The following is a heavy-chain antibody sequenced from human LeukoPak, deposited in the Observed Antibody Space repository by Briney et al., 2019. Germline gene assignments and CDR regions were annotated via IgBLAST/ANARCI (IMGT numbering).Heavy chain of an antibody. Sequence: ASVKVSCKASGGTFSSYAISWVRQAPGQGLEWMGGIIPIFGTANYAQKFQGRVTITADESTSTAYMELSSLRSEDTAVDYCARRWNRQPFDISGQGTMVTVSS. J-gene: IGHJ3*02. CDR2: IIPIFGTA. D-gene: IGHD1-1*01. V-gene: IGHV1-69*13. CDR3: ARRWNRQPFDI. CDR1: GGTFSSYA.